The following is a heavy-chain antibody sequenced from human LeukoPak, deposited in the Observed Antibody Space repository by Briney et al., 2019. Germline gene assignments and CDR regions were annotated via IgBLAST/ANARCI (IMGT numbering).Heavy chain of an antibody. V-gene: IGHV3-9*01. CDR1: GFPFDEYG. J-gene: IGHJ4*02. D-gene: IGHD6-19*01. Sequence: PGGSLRLSCAASGFPFDEYGMHWVRQAPGKGLEWVSGISWNSGNIVYAHSVKGRFTISRDNAKNSLYLQMNSLTPEDTALYYCAADSSSWYPVDFDFWGQGILVTVSS. CDR2: ISWNSGNI. CDR3: AADSSSWYPVDFDF.